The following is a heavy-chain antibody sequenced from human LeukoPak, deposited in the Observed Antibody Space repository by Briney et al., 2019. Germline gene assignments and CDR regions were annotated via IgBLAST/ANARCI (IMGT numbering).Heavy chain of an antibody. D-gene: IGHD6-13*01. J-gene: IGHJ4*02. V-gene: IGHV4-39*07. CDR1: GGSISSSSYY. Sequence: SETLSLTCTVSGGSISSSSYYWSWIRQPPGKGLEWIGEINHSGSTNYNPSLKSRVTISVDTSKNQFSLKLSSVTAADTAVYYCARGPRYSSSWYGRYFDYWGQGTLVTVSS. CDR3: ARGPRYSSSWYGRYFDY. CDR2: INHSGST.